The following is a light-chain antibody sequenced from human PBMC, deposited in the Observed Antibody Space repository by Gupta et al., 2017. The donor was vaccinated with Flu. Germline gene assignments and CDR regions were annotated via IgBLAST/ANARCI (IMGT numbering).Light chain of an antibody. CDR2: DAS. CDR3: QQRSNWPPT. J-gene: IGKJ1*01. CDR1: RSVRSY. Sequence: DIVLTQSPATLTLSPGERATLSCRTSRSVRSYLAWYQQKSGQAPRLLIHDASSRATGIPARFSGSGSGTDFTLTISSLEPEDFAVYYCQQRSNWPPTFGQGTKVEIK. V-gene: IGKV3-11*01.